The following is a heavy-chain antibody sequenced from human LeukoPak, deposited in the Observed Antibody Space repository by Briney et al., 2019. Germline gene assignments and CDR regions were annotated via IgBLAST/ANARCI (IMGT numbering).Heavy chain of an antibody. CDR1: GGTFSSYA. J-gene: IGHJ4*02. D-gene: IGHD2-2*01. CDR2: IIPIFGTA. Sequence: SVKVSCKASGGTFSSYAISWVRQAPGQGLEWMGGIIPIFGTANYAQKFQGRVTITADESTSTAYMELSSLRSEDTAVYYCARESPLGYCSSTSCLLFDYWGQGTLVTVSS. V-gene: IGHV1-69*13. CDR3: ARESPLGYCSSTSCLLFDY.